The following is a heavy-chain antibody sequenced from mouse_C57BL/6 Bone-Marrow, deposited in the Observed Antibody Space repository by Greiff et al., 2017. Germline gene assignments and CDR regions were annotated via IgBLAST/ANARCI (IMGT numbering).Heavy chain of an antibody. CDR2: IYPRSGNT. V-gene: IGHV1-81*01. J-gene: IGHJ3*01. CDR3: ARSGAY. D-gene: IGHD3-1*01. CDR1: GYTFTSSG. Sequence: VKLMESGAELARPGASVKLSCKASGYTFTSSGISWVKQRTGQGLEWIGEIYPRSGNTYYNEKFKGKATLTADKSSSTAYMELRSLTSEDSAVYFCARSGAYWGQGTLVTVSA.